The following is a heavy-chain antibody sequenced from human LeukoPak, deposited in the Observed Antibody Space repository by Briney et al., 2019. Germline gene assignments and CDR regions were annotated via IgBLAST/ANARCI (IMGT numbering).Heavy chain of an antibody. D-gene: IGHD2-8*01. CDR1: GYSFTSYW. J-gene: IGHJ6*03. CDR2: IYPGDSDT. Sequence: NPGESLKISCKGSGYSFTSYWIGWVRQMPGKGLEWMGIIYPGDSDTRYSPSFQGQVTISADKSISTAYLQWSSLKASDTAMYYCATLSSSNDYYYYYMDVWGKGTTVTVSS. V-gene: IGHV5-51*01. CDR3: ATLSSSNDYYYYYMDV.